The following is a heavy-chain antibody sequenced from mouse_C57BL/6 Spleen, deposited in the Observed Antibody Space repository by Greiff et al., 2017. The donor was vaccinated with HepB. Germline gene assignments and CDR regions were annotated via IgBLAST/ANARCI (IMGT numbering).Heavy chain of an antibody. Sequence: QVQLQQPGAELVLPGASVKLSCKASGYTFTSYWMHWVKQRPGQGLEWIGEIDPSDSYTNYNQKFKGKSTLTVDKSSSTAYMQLSSLTSEDSAVYYGARKGNDYDEDLDYWGQGTSVTVSS. J-gene: IGHJ4*01. CDR1: GYTFTSYW. V-gene: IGHV1-69*01. CDR2: IDPSDSYT. CDR3: ARKGNDYDEDLDY. D-gene: IGHD2-4*01.